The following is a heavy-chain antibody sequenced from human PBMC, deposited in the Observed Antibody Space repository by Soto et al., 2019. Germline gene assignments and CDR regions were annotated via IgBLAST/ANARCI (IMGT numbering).Heavy chain of an antibody. Sequence: GASVKVSCKASGHTFTSYAVHWVRHAPGQRLEWMGWIHAGNGNTKYSQKFQGRVTITRDTSASTAYMELSSLRSEDTAVYHCATGYSGYDVFDHWGQGTLVTVSS. CDR1: GHTFTSYA. V-gene: IGHV1-3*01. D-gene: IGHD5-12*01. CDR2: IHAGNGNT. J-gene: IGHJ4*02. CDR3: ATGYSGYDVFDH.